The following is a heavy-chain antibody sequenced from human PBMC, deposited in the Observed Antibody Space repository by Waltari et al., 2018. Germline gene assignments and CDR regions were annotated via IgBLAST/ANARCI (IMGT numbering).Heavy chain of an antibody. J-gene: IGHJ4*02. V-gene: IGHV3-9*01. CDR3: ARDRVVPAARHFDY. Sequence: VQLVASGGGWVQPGSSLRLYCEASGFTFVDYAMHWIREDPGKGLEWVSGISWNSGSIGYADSVKGRFTISRDNAKNSLYLQMNSLRAEDTAVYYCARDRVVPAARHFDYWGQGTLVTVSS. CDR1: GFTFVDYA. CDR2: ISWNSGSI. D-gene: IGHD2-2*01.